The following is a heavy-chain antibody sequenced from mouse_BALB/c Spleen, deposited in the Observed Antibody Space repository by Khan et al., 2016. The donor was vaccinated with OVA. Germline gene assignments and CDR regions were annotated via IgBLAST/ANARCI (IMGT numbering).Heavy chain of an antibody. D-gene: IGHD1-2*01. CDR3: AKNGYYGSYFDY. Sequence: VQLQESGPSLVQPSQSLSITCTVSGFSLTSYGVHWVRQSPGKGLEWLGVIWRGGSTDYNAAFMSRLSIIKDNSKSQVFFKMNSLQADDTAIYYCAKNGYYGSYFDYWGQGTTLTVSS. CDR1: GFSLTSYG. V-gene: IGHV2-5-1*01. CDR2: IWRGGST. J-gene: IGHJ2*01.